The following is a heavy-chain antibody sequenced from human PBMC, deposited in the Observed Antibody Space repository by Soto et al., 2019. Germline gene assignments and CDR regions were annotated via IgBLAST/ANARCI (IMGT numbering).Heavy chain of an antibody. D-gene: IGHD3-22*01. Sequence: VQLVESGGGLVKPGGSLRLSCAASGFTFSNAWMNWVRQAPGKGLERVGRIKSKTDGGTTDYAAPVTGRFTISRDDSTNTQYLKMNSMKTEDTCVYYCTTDFILASYYDRSASRRYWGQGTLVTVSS. J-gene: IGHJ4*02. CDR2: IKSKTDGGTT. CDR1: GFTFSNAW. CDR3: TTDFILASYYDRSASRRY. V-gene: IGHV3-15*07.